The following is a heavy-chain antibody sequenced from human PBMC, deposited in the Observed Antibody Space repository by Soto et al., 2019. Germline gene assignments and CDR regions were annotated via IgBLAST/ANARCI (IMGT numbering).Heavy chain of an antibody. CDR2: INPSGGST. CDR1: GYTLILHY. J-gene: IGHJ4*02. V-gene: IGHV1-46*01. CDR3: ARYDYNGYYFDY. D-gene: IGHD4-4*01. Sequence: CRVSGYTLILHYMHCFKQNPCQGYEWMGIINPSGGSTTYAQKFQGRVTMTRDTSTTTVYMELSSLKSEDTAVYYCARYDYNGYYFDYWGQGTLVTVSS.